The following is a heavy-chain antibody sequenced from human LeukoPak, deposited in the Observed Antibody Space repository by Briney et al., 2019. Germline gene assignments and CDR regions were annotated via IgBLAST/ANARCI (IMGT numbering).Heavy chain of an antibody. CDR3: ATKVRGGFDI. V-gene: IGHV4-59*11. CDR1: GGSINSHY. CDR2: IYNSGSI. J-gene: IGHJ3*02. Sequence: SETLSLTCTVSGGSINSHYCNWIRQSPGKGLEWIGYIYNSGSINYNPSLKSRVTISVETSKNQFSLKLSSVTAADTAIYYCATKVRGGFDIWGQGTMVTVSS. D-gene: IGHD2-15*01.